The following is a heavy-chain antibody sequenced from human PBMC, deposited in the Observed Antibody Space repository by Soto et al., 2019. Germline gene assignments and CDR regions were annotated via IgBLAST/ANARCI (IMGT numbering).Heavy chain of an antibody. Sequence: EVQLVETGGGLIQPGGSLRLSCAASGFTVSSNYMSWVRQAPGKGLEWVSVIYSGGSTYYADSVKGRFTISRDNSKNTLYLQMNSLRAEDTAVYYCARRPAAAGRKQYYYYGMDVWGQGTTVTVSS. V-gene: IGHV3-53*02. CDR2: IYSGGST. CDR1: GFTVSSNY. D-gene: IGHD6-13*01. CDR3: ARRPAAAGRKQYYYYGMDV. J-gene: IGHJ6*02.